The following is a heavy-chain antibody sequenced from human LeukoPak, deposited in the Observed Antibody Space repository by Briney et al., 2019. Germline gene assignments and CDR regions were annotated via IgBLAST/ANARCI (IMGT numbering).Heavy chain of an antibody. J-gene: IGHJ4*02. CDR1: GFAFSSYS. V-gene: IGHV3-30*09. D-gene: IGHD4-23*01. CDR2: ISFDGSNK. Sequence: GGSLRLSCAASGFAFSSYSMHXVRQPPGKXXXXXAVISFDGSNKYYADSVKGRFAISRDNSKNILYLQTNSLRTEDTAVYYCARARYGGNWGELAYWGQGTLVTVSS. CDR3: ARARYGGNWGELAY.